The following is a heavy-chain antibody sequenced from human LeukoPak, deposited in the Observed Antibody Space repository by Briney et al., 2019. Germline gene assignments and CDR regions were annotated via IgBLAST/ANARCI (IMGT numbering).Heavy chain of an antibody. J-gene: IGHJ4*02. CDR3: ARGRYYFDY. CDR1: GFTFSSYA. V-gene: IGHV3-30*14. CDR2: ISYDGSNE. Sequence: PGRSLRLSCAASGFTFSSYAMHWVRQAPGKGLEWVAAISYDGSNEYYADSVKGRFTISRDNSKNTLYLQMNSLRAEDTAVYYCARGRYYFDYWGQGTLVTVSS.